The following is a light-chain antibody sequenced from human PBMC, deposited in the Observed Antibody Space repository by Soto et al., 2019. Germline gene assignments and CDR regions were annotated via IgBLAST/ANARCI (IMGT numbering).Light chain of an antibody. J-gene: IGLJ1*01. CDR2: EVT. CDR1: TSDFGFYNY. Sequence: QSVRNHAASVSGAPGQSITLACTGTTSDFGFYNYVSWYQHHPGKAPKLLIYEVTNRHSGVSNRFSGSKSGNTASLTISGLQAEDEADYYCSSYTSSTDYVFGTGSKFTVL. CDR3: SSYTSSTDYV. V-gene: IGLV2-14*01.